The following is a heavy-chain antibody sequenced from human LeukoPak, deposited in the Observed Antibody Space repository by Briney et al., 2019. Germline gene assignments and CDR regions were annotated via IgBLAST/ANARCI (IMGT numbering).Heavy chain of an antibody. D-gene: IGHD5-24*01. V-gene: IGHV3-7*03. J-gene: IGHJ4*02. CDR2: IKEDGTET. Sequence: GGSLRLSCAASGFMFSSNWMSWVRLAPGKGLEWVANIKEDGTETYYVDSVKGRFTISRDNAKNSLYLQMTSLRVEDTAVYYCAKEGRSLQTYWGQGTLVPVSS. CDR1: GFMFSSNW. CDR3: AKEGRSLQTY.